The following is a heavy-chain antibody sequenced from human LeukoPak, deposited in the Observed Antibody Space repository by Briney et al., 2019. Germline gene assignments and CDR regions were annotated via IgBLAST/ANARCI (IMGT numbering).Heavy chain of an antibody. CDR1: GFTFSSYS. CDR2: ISSSSSTI. Sequence: GGSLRLSCAASGFTFSSYSMNWVRQAPGKGLEWVSYISSSSSTIYYADSVKGRFTISRDNAKNSLYLQMNSLRAEDTAVYYCARDLGGSYYPPWFDPWGQGTLVTVSS. V-gene: IGHV3-48*01. D-gene: IGHD1-26*01. CDR3: ARDLGGSYYPPWFDP. J-gene: IGHJ5*02.